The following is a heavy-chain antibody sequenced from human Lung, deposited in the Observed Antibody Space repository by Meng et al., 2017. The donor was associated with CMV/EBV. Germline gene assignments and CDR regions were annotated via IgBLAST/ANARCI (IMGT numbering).Heavy chain of an antibody. V-gene: IGHV3-23*01. CDR3: AKGGSTSYYYGMDV. D-gene: IGHD2-2*01. J-gene: IGHJ6*02. Sequence: GESLKISCAASGFTFSSYAMSWVRQAPGKGLEWVSAISGSGGSTYYADSVKGRFTISRDNSKNTLYLQMNSLRAEDTAVYYCAKGGSTSYYYGMDVWGQGTTVTVSS. CDR2: ISGSGGST. CDR1: GFTFSSYA.